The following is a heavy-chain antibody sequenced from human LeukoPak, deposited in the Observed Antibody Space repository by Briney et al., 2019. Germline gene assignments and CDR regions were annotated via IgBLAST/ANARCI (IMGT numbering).Heavy chain of an antibody. CDR3: ARVTGYMTEDYFDY. CDR1: GGSVGSDTYS. CDR2: IYYSGRT. D-gene: IGHD6-13*01. J-gene: IGHJ4*02. V-gene: IGHV4-30-4*07. Sequence: SQTLSLTCAVSGGSVGSDTYSWSWIRQPPGKGLEWIGYIYYSGRTYYNPSFKSRVTISVDTSKNQFSLKLTSVTAADTAVYYCARVTGYMTEDYFDYWGQGTLITVSS.